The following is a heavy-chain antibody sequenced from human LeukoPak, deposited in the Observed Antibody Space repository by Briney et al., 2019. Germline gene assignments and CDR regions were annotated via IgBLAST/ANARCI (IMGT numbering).Heavy chain of an antibody. CDR3: ARDYYYGSGSYPLY. V-gene: IGHV3-7*01. CDR1: GFTFSSYW. Sequence: GGSLRLSCAASGFTFSSYWMSWVRQAPGQGLGWVANIKQDGSEKYYVDSVKGRFTISRDNAKNSLYLQMTSLRAEDTAVYYCARDYYYGSGSYPLYWGQGTLVTVSS. CDR2: IKQDGSEK. J-gene: IGHJ4*02. D-gene: IGHD3-10*01.